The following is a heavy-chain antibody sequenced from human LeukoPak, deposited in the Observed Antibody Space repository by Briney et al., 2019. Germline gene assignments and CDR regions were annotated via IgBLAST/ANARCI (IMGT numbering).Heavy chain of an antibody. J-gene: IGHJ4*02. CDR3: ARRVYYDILRTYNYFDY. CDR2: IYYSGST. CDR1: GGSISSSSYY. D-gene: IGHD3-9*01. V-gene: IGHV4-39*07. Sequence: SETLSLTCTVSGGSISSSSYYWGWIRQPPGKGLEWIGSIYYSGSTYYNPSLKSRVTISVDTSKNQFSLKLSSVTAADTAVYYCARRVYYDILRTYNYFDYWGQGTLVTVSS.